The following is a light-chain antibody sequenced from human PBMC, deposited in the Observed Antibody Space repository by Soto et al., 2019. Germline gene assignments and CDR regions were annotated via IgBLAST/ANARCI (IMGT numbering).Light chain of an antibody. Sequence: EIVMTQSPTTLSVSPGERATLSCRASQSVGSDLAWYQQKPGQAPRLLIYDASNRATGIPARFSGSGSGTEFTLTISNLQPDDFATYYCQQYENYWTFGQGTKVDIK. CDR2: DAS. CDR3: QQYENYWT. V-gene: IGKV3D-15*01. J-gene: IGKJ1*01. CDR1: QSVGSD.